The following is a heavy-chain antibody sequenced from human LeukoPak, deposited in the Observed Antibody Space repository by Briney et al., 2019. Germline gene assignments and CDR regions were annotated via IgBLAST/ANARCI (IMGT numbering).Heavy chain of an antibody. CDR3: ARVRGWYYFDY. J-gene: IGHJ4*02. V-gene: IGHV4-30-2*01. D-gene: IGHD6-19*01. CDR2: ICHSGST. Sequence: SETLSLTCAVSGGSISSCGYTWSWIPQPPGKGLEWIGYICHSGSTYYNPSLKSRVAISVDRSKNQFSLKLSSVTVADTAVYYWARVRGWYYFDYWGQGTLVTVSS. CDR1: GGSISSCGYT.